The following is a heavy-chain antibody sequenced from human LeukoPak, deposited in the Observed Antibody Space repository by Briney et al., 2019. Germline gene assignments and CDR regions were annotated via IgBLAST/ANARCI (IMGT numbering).Heavy chain of an antibody. V-gene: IGHV1-18*01. J-gene: IGHJ5*02. Sequence: PKASVKVSCKASGYTFTSYGISWVRQAPGQGLEWMGWISAYNGNTNYAQKLQGRVTMTTDTSTNTAYMDLRSLRSDDTAVYYCARAGKTYYYGTSVYYHWGQGTLVTVSS. CDR3: ARAGKTYYYGTSVYYH. CDR2: ISAYNGNT. CDR1: GYTFTSYG. D-gene: IGHD3-22*01.